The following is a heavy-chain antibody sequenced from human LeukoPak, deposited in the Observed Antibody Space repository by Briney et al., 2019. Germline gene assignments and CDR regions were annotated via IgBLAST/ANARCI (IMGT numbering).Heavy chain of an antibody. D-gene: IGHD3/OR15-3a*01. Sequence: GGSLRLSCAASGFTFDDYAMHWVRQAPGKGLEWVSGISWNSGSIGYADSVQGRFTISRDNAKNSVFLEMTSLRVEDTAVYYCARDWALTEWGQGTLVTVSS. J-gene: IGHJ4*02. V-gene: IGHV3-9*01. CDR1: GFTFDDYA. CDR2: ISWNSGSI. CDR3: ARDWALTE.